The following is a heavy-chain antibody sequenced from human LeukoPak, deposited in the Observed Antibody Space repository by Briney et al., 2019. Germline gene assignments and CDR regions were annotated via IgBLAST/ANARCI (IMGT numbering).Heavy chain of an antibody. Sequence: SETLSLTCAVYGGSFSGYYWSWIRQPPGKGLEWIGEINQSGSTNYNPSLKSRVTISVDTSKNQFSLKLSSVTAADTAVYYCAREVGTYYYDSSGYYYVGWFDYWGQGTLVTVSS. CDR1: GGSFSGYY. D-gene: IGHD3-22*01. J-gene: IGHJ4*02. V-gene: IGHV4-34*01. CDR2: INQSGST. CDR3: AREVGTYYYDSSGYYYVGWFDY.